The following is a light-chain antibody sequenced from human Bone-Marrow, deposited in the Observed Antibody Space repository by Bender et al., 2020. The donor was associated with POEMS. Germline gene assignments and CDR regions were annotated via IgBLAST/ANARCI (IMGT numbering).Light chain of an antibody. J-gene: IGLJ3*02. V-gene: IGLV1-44*01. CDR1: RIGRNP. Sequence: QSVLTQPPSASGTPGQRVTISCSGGRIGRNPNNWYQQLPGTAPRLVTYADDRRPSVVPSRFPASKSGSSASLAISGLQSEDAADYYCSAWDDRLDAWLFGGGTKLTVL. CDR2: ADD. CDR3: SAWDDRLDAWL.